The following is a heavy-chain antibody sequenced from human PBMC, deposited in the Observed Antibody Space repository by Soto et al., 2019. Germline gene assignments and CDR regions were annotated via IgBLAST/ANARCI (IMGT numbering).Heavy chain of an antibody. D-gene: IGHD2-15*01. CDR2: VNSSGTT. V-gene: IGHV4-39*01. CDR1: GDSISSNSYY. J-gene: IGHJ6*02. Sequence: PSETLSLTCTVSGDSISSNSYYWVWIRQPPGNGLEWIGNVNSSGTTHYSPSLKSRVTISVDTSNNQFSLKLTSVTAADTAVYYCARHPGYCIGGSCHGQYTMAVWGQGTTVTVSS. CDR3: ARHPGYCIGGSCHGQYTMAV.